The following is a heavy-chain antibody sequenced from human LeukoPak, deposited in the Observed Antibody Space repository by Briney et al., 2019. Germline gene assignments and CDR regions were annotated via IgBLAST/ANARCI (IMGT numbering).Heavy chain of an antibody. CDR2: IRYDGSNK. CDR3: AKVASAMVTYYYMDV. Sequence: GGSLRLSCAASGFTFSGYSMTWVRQAPGKGLEWVAFIRYDGSNKYYADSVKGRFTISRDNSKNTLYLQMNTLRSEDTAVYYCAKVASAMVTYYYMDVWGKGTTVTISS. CDR1: GFTFSGYS. V-gene: IGHV3-30*02. J-gene: IGHJ6*03. D-gene: IGHD5-18*01.